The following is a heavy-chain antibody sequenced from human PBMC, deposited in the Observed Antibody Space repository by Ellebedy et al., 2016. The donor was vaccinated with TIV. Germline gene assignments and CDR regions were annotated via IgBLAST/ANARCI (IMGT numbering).Heavy chain of an antibody. CDR2: VYHSGST. CDR3: ARDRDVTSRGIIDS. D-gene: IGHD3-10*01. Sequence: MPSETLSLTCAVSGGSISSSTFWPFVRQAPGIWLVWIGDVYHSGSTYYNPSLKSRVTMSVDKYKNQFSLKLSSVTAADTAVYYCARDRDVTSRGIIDSWGKGIMVNVYS. J-gene: IGHJ4*02. CDR1: GGSISSSTF. V-gene: IGHV4-4*02.